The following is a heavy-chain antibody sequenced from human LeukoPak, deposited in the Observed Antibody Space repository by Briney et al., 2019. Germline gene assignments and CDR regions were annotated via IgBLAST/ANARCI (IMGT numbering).Heavy chain of an antibody. V-gene: IGHV4-34*01. CDR2: INHSGST. CDR1: GGSFSGYY. J-gene: IGHJ4*02. Sequence: SETLSLTCAVYGGSFSGYYWSWIRQPPGKGLEWIGEINHSGSTNYNPSLKSRVTISVDTSKNQFSLKLSSVTAEDTAVYYCARGGKANCSGGSCYQRGVFFDHWGQGTLVTVSS. CDR3: ARGGKANCSGGSCYQRGVFFDH. D-gene: IGHD2-15*01.